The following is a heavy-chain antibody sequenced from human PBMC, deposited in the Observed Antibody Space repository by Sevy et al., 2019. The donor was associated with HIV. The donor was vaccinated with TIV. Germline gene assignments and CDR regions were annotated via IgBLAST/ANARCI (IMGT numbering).Heavy chain of an antibody. J-gene: IGHJ3*02. CDR3: ARPRFVGWLSSAAFDI. CDR1: GFVFSSYA. D-gene: IGHD3-3*01. Sequence: GGSLRLSCTASGFVFSSYAMHWVRQAPGKGLEWVAFIAYDGSNKNYADSVKGRFTLSRDNSKNTLYLQMNSLGAEDTAVYYCARPRFVGWLSSAAFDIWGQGTMVTVSS. V-gene: IGHV3-30*04. CDR2: IAYDGSNK.